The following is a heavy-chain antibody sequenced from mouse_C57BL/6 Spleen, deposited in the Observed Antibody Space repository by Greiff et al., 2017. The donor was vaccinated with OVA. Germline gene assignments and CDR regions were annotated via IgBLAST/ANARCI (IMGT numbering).Heavy chain of an antibody. CDR2: INPNNGGT. CDR3: ARPSDGYYYAMDY. V-gene: IGHV1-22*01. CDR1: GYTFTDYN. Sequence: EVQLQQSGPELVKPGASVKMSCKASGYTFTDYNMHWVKQSHGKSLEWIGYINPNNGGTSYNQKFKGKATLTVNKSSSTAYMELRSLTSEDSAVYYCARPSDGYYYAMDYWGQGTSVTVSS. D-gene: IGHD2-3*01. J-gene: IGHJ4*01.